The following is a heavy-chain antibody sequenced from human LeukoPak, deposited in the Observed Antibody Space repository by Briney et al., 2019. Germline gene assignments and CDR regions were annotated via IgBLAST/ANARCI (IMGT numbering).Heavy chain of an antibody. CDR3: ARTPAGGVSYDSSGYYSNWFDP. CDR1: GGSFSGYY. D-gene: IGHD3-22*01. Sequence: SETLSLTCAVYGGSFSGYYWSWIRQPPGKGLEWIGEINHSGSTNYNPSLKSRVTISVDTSKNQFSLKLSSVTAADTAVYYCARTPAGGVSYDSSGYYSNWFDPWGQGTLVTVSS. J-gene: IGHJ5*02. V-gene: IGHV4-34*01. CDR2: INHSGST.